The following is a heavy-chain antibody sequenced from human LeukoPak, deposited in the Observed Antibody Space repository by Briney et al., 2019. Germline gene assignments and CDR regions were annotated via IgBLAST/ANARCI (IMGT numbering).Heavy chain of an antibody. V-gene: IGHV3-7*01. D-gene: IGHD6-6*01. CDR3: ARLIGDRTIYDY. J-gene: IGHJ4*02. CDR1: GFTFRTYW. Sequence: GGSLRLSCAASGFTFRTYWMSWVRQAPGKGLEWVASINQGGSETYYVESVKGRFTISRDNAINSFFLQMNSLRAEDTAVYYCARLIGDRTIYDYWGQGTLVTLPS. CDR2: INQGGSET.